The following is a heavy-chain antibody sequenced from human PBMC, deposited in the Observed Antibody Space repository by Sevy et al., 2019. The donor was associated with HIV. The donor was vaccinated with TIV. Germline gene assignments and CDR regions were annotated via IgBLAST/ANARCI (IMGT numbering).Heavy chain of an antibody. V-gene: IGHV1-69*13. D-gene: IGHD5-12*01. CDR1: GGTFSSYA. Sequence: SVKVSCKASGGTFSSYAISWVRQAPGQGLEWMGGIIPIFGTANYAQKFQGRVTITADESTSTAYMELSSLRSEDTAVYYCPRGARGYSGYDSYYFDYWGQGTLVTVSS. CDR3: PRGARGYSGYDSYYFDY. CDR2: IIPIFGTA. J-gene: IGHJ4*02.